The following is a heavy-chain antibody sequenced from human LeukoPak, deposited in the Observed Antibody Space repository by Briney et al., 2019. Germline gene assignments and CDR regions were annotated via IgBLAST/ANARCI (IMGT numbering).Heavy chain of an antibody. D-gene: IGHD3-10*01. V-gene: IGHV3-23*01. CDR1: GFTFSSYA. Sequence: PGGSLRLSCAASGFTFSSYAMSRVRQAPGKGLEWVSAISGSGGSSHYADSVKGRFTLSRDNSKSTLYLQMNSLRAEDTAVYYCAREYGSGSYYYDYWGQGTLVTVSS. J-gene: IGHJ4*02. CDR3: AREYGSGSYYYDY. CDR2: ISGSGGSS.